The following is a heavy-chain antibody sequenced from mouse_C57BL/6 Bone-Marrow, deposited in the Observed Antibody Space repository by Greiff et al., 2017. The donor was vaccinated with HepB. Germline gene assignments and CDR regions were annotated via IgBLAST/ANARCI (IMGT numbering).Heavy chain of an antibody. V-gene: IGHV1-81*01. Sequence: QVQLQQSGAELARPGASVKLSCKASGYTFTSYGISWVKQRTGQGLEWIGEIYPRSGNTCYNEKFKGKATLTADKSSSTAYMELRSLTSEDSAVYFCARWGYDYDWYFDVWGTGTTVTVSS. J-gene: IGHJ1*03. CDR1: GYTFTSYG. CDR2: IYPRSGNT. D-gene: IGHD2-4*01. CDR3: ARWGYDYDWYFDV.